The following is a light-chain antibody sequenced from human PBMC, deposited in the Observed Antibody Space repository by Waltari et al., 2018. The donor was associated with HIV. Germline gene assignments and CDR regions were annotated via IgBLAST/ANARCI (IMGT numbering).Light chain of an antibody. V-gene: IGLV2-14*01. CDR1: DSDFGFYHF. CDR2: KVD. Sequence: SGLTQPASVSGFPGQSITISCTGADSDFGFYHFVSWYPQHPGKVPKVILSKVDSRASGVSDRFSGSKSGNTASLTISGLRTEDEGVYFCASYTANDTVMFAGGTTVTVL. J-gene: IGLJ3*02. CDR3: ASYTANDTVM.